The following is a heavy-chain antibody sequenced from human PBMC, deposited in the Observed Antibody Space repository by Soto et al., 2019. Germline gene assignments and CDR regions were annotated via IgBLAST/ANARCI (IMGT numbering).Heavy chain of an antibody. CDR2: INHSGST. Sequence: SETLSLTCAVYGGSFSGYYWSWIRQPPGKGLEWIGAINHSGSTNYNPSLKSRFTISVDTSMNQFSLMRSSVTAADTAVYYWARGRGQLGYYYYYYGMDVWGQGTTVTVSS. CDR3: ARGRGQLGYYYYYYGMDV. D-gene: IGHD6-6*01. CDR1: GGSFSGYY. V-gene: IGHV4-34*01. J-gene: IGHJ6*02.